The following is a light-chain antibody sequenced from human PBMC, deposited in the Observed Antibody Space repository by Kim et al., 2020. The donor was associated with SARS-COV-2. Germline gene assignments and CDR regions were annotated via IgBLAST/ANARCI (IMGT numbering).Light chain of an antibody. CDR1: QSLLYSNGINY. V-gene: IGKV2-28*01. CDR3: MQALQTRIT. J-gene: IGKJ5*01. Sequence: PASISCRSSQSLLYSNGINYLDWYLQKPGQSPQILIYKASIRASGVPDRFSGSGSGTDFTLKISRVEAEDAGLYYCMQALQTRITFGQGTRLEIK. CDR2: KAS.